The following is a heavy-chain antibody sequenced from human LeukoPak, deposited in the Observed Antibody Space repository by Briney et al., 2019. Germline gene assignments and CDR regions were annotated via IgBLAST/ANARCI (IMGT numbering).Heavy chain of an antibody. J-gene: IGHJ6*02. D-gene: IGHD3-22*01. V-gene: IGHV4-59*01. Sequence: PSETLSLTCTVSGGSISSYYWSWIRQPPGKGLGWIGYIYYSGSTNYNPSLKSRVAISVDTSKNQFSLKLSSVTAADTAVYYCARSTHDSGYYYYGMDVWGQGTTVTVSS. CDR1: GGSISSYY. CDR3: ARSTHDSGYYYYGMDV. CDR2: IYYSGST.